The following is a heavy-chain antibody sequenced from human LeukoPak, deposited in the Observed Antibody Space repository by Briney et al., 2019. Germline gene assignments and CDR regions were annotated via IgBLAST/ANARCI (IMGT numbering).Heavy chain of an antibody. CDR1: GFTFSSYW. V-gene: IGHV3-7*03. J-gene: IGHJ4*02. CDR3: ARGIGSGWYGSFDY. D-gene: IGHD6-19*01. CDR2: IKQDGSEK. Sequence: PGGSLRLSCAASGFTFSSYWMSWVRQAPGKGLEWVANIKQDGSEKYYVDSVKGRFSISRDNAENSLYLQMNSLRAEDTAVYYCARGIGSGWYGSFDYWGQGTLVTVSS.